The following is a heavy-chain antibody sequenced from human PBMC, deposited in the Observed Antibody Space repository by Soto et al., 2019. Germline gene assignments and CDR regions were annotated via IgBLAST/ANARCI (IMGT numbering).Heavy chain of an antibody. J-gene: IGHJ4*02. CDR1: GDSISGSSYY. D-gene: IGHD2-15*01. CDR2: ILYSGST. V-gene: IGHV4-39*01. CDR3: ARRSCSGGSCYTDPVDY. Sequence: SETLSLTCTVSGDSISGSSYYWGWIRQPPGKGLEWIGSILYSGSTYYNPSLQSRVSISVDTSKDQFSLKLSSVTAADTAVYYCARRSCSGGSCYTDPVDYWGQGTLVTVSS.